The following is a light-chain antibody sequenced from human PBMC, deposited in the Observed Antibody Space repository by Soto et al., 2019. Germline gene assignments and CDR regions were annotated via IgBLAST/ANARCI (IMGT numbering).Light chain of an antibody. J-gene: IGLJ1*01. CDR1: TSDVGTFGL. CDR2: EGS. CDR3: SSYAGSTTFYV. Sequence: HSALTQPASVSGSPGQSITISCSGTTSDVGTFGLVSWFQQHPGKAPKLMIYEGSKRPAGVSKRFSGSKSGDTASLTISGLQAEDEADYYCSSYAGSTTFYVFGTGTKLTVL. V-gene: IGLV2-23*01.